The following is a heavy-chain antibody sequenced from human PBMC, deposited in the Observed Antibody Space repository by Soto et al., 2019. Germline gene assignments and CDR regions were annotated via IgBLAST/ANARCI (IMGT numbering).Heavy chain of an antibody. CDR2: IIPIFGTP. CDR3: ARDRDDYGSGNYYNRIDF. Sequence: QVQLVQSGAEVKKPGSSVKVSCKASGGIFSTYAISWLRQAPGQGLEWMGGIIPIFGTPNYAQRFQGRVTITADESTTTCYMELSRLKSKDTAVYYCARDRDDYGSGNYYNRIDFWGQGTLVTVSS. D-gene: IGHD3-10*01. J-gene: IGHJ4*02. CDR1: GGIFSTYA. V-gene: IGHV1-69*01.